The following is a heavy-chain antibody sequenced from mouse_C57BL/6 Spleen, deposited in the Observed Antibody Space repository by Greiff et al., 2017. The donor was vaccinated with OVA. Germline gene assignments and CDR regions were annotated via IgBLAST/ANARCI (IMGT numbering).Heavy chain of an antibody. CDR2: IDPSDSYT. CDR3: ARYDGNYGGFAY. D-gene: IGHD2-3*01. J-gene: IGHJ3*01. CDR1: GYTFTSYW. Sequence: QVQLQQSGAELVKPGASVKLSCKASGYTFTSYWMQWVKQRPGQGLEWIGEIDPSDSYTNYNQKFKGKATLTVDTSSSTAYMQLSSLTSEDSAVYYCARYDGNYGGFAYWGQGTLVTVSA. V-gene: IGHV1-50*01.